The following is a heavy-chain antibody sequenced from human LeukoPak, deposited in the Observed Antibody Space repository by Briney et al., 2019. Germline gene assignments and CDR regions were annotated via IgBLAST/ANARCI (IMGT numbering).Heavy chain of an antibody. CDR2: IYSGGST. J-gene: IGHJ3*02. CDR1: GFTVSSNY. Sequence: LSGGSLRLSCAASGFTVSSNYMSWVRQAPGKGLEWDSVIYSGGSTYYADPVKGRFTISRDNSKNTLYLQMNSLRAEDTAVYYCASTGGSSWPYDAFDIWGQGTMVTVSS. D-gene: IGHD6-13*01. V-gene: IGHV3-53*01. CDR3: ASTGGSSWPYDAFDI.